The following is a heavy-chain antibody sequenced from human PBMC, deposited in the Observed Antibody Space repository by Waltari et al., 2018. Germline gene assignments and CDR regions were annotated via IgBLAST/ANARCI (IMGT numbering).Heavy chain of an antibody. Sequence: QVQLQESGPGLVKPSETLSLTCTVSGGSISSYYWSWIRQRPGKGLEWIGYIYYSGSTNYNPSLKSRVTISVDTSKNQFSLKLSSVTAADTAVYYCARDSGYSSGWYLDDAFDIWGQGTMVTVSS. CDR1: GGSISSYY. CDR2: IYYSGST. D-gene: IGHD6-19*01. V-gene: IGHV4-59*01. CDR3: ARDSGYSSGWYLDDAFDI. J-gene: IGHJ3*02.